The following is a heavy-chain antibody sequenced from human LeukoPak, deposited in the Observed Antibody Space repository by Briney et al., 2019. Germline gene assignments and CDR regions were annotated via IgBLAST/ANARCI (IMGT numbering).Heavy chain of an antibody. V-gene: IGHV3-7*02. CDR3: AKPRDIDSWAFDV. CDR1: GFTFSTYW. D-gene: IGHD2-15*01. Sequence: PGGSLRLSCVTSGFTFSTYWMIWVRQAPGKGLEWVANIKQDGSEKNYVDSVKGRFTISRDNAKNSLYLQMNNLRAEDTAVYYCAKPRDIDSWAFDVWGQGTMVTVSS. CDR2: IKQDGSEK. J-gene: IGHJ3*01.